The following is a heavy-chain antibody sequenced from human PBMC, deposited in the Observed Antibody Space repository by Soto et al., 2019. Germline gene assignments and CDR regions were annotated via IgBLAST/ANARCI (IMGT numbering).Heavy chain of an antibody. D-gene: IGHD3-22*01. Sequence: ASVKVSCKASGYTFTSYGISWVRQAPGQGLEWMGWISAYNGNTNYAQKLQGRVTMTTDTSTSTAYMELRSLRSDDTAVYYCARDPSYYYDSSGSYYYFQHWGQGTLVTVSS. J-gene: IGHJ1*01. CDR2: ISAYNGNT. V-gene: IGHV1-18*01. CDR3: ARDPSYYYDSSGSYYYFQH. CDR1: GYTFTSYG.